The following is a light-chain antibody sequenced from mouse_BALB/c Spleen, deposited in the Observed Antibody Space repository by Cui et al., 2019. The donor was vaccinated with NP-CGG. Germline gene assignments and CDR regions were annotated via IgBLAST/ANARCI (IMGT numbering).Light chain of an antibody. CDR1: TGAVTTSNY. CDR2: GTN. J-gene: IGLJ1*01. Sequence: QAAVTQESALTTSPSETVTLTCRSNTGAVTTSNYANWVQEKPDHLFTGLIGGTNNRAPGVPARFSGSLIGDKAALTITGAQTEDEAIYFCALWYSNHWVFGGGTKLTVL. V-gene: IGLV1*01. CDR3: ALWYSNHWV.